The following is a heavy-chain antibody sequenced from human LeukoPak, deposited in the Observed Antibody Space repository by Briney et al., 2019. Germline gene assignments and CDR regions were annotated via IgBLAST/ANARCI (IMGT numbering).Heavy chain of an antibody. D-gene: IGHD1-26*01. CDR2: TYYSGST. Sequence: PSETLSLTCTVSGGSISSYYWSWIRQPPGKGLEWIGYTYYSGSTNYNPSLKSRVTISVDTSKNQFSLKLSSVTAADTAVYYCARALIVGAIDYWGQGTLVTVSS. CDR3: ARALIVGAIDY. J-gene: IGHJ4*02. CDR1: GGSISSYY. V-gene: IGHV4-59*01.